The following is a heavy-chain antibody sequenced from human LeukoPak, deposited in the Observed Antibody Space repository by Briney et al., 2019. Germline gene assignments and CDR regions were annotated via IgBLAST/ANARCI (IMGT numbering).Heavy chain of an antibody. V-gene: IGHV3-33*01. CDR3: ARGYSVGSGYLDY. CDR1: GFIFRNYG. J-gene: IGHJ4*02. D-gene: IGHD3-22*01. Sequence: GRSLRLSCAASGFIFRNYGMHWVRQAPGKGLEWVAVIWYDGSNKYYADSVKGRFTISRDNSKNTLYLQMNSLRVEDTAVYYCARGYSVGSGYLDYWGQRTLVTVSS. CDR2: IWYDGSNK.